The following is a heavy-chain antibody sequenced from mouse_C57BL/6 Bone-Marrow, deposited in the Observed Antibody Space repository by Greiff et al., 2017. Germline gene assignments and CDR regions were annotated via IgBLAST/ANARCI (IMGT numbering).Heavy chain of an antibody. CDR3: ARLTYYGSSYGAY. D-gene: IGHD1-1*01. CDR1: GYTFTSYG. Sequence: QVQLQQSGAELARPGASVKLSCKASGYTFTSYGISWVKHRTGQGLEWIGEIYPRSGNTYYNEKFKGKATLTADKSSSTAYMELRSLTSEDSAVYFCARLTYYGSSYGAYWGQGTLVTVSA. J-gene: IGHJ3*01. CDR2: IYPRSGNT. V-gene: IGHV1-81*01.